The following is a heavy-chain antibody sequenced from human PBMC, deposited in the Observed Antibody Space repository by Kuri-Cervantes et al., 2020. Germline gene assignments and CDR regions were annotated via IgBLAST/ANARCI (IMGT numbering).Heavy chain of an antibody. CDR3: ARDLAVAGLFDY. Sequence: GGSLRLSCAASGFTVSSNYMSWVRQAPGKGLEWVSVIYSGGSTYYADSVKGRFTISRDNSKNTLYLQMNSLRDEDTAVYYCARDLAVAGLFDYWGQGTLVTVSS. CDR1: GFTVSSNY. D-gene: IGHD6-19*01. CDR2: IYSGGST. V-gene: IGHV3-53*01. J-gene: IGHJ4*02.